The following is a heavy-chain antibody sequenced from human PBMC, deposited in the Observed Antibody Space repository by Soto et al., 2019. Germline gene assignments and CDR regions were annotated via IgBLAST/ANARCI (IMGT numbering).Heavy chain of an antibody. V-gene: IGHV4-4*02. J-gene: IGHJ5*02. CDR1: GGSISSSNW. Sequence: SETLSLTCAVSGGSISSSNWWSWVRQPPGKGLEWIGEIYHSGSTNYNPSLKSRVTISVDKSKNQFSLKLSSVTAADTAVYYCARGESGAVPLNWFDPWGQGTLVTVSS. CDR3: ARGESGAVPLNWFDP. D-gene: IGHD2-15*01. CDR2: IYHSGST.